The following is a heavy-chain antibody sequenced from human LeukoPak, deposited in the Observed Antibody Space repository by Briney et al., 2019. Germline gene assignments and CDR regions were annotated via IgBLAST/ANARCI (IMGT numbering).Heavy chain of an antibody. CDR3: ARGKDYGDYYLDY. D-gene: IGHD4/OR15-4a*01. J-gene: IGHJ4*02. Sequence: SQTLSLTCAMSGDSVSSNSAAWYWIRQSPSRGLEWLGRTYYKSKWSYNYAISVKSRITINPDTSKNQFSLQLNSVTPDDTAVYYCARGKDYGDYYLDYWGQGTLVTVSS. CDR1: GDSVSSNSAA. V-gene: IGHV6-1*01. CDR2: TYYKSKWSY.